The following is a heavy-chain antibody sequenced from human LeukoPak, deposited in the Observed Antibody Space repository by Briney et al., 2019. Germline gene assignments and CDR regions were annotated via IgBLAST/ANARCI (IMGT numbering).Heavy chain of an antibody. CDR2: IKQDGSEM. CDR3: ARSQGPYDY. J-gene: IGHJ4*02. CDR1: GFTFRSYW. Sequence: GGSLRLSCAASGFTFRSYWMDWVRQAPGKGLEWVANIKQDGSEMYYADSVKGRFTISRDNAKNTLYLQLNSLRAEDTAIYYCARSQGPYDYWGQGTLVTVSS. V-gene: IGHV3-7*01.